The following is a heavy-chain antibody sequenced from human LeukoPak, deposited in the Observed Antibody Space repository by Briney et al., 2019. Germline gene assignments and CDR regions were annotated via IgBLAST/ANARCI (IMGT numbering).Heavy chain of an antibody. CDR2: ISSSSSYI. D-gene: IGHD1-26*01. CDR1: GFTFSSYE. Sequence: GGSLRLSCAASGFTFSSYEMNWVRQAPGKGLEWVSSISSSSSYIYYADSVKGRFTISRDNAKNSLYLQMNSLRAEDTAVYYCARIRGSGSYYDAFDIWGQGTMVTVSS. CDR3: ARIRGSGSYYDAFDI. V-gene: IGHV3-21*01. J-gene: IGHJ3*02.